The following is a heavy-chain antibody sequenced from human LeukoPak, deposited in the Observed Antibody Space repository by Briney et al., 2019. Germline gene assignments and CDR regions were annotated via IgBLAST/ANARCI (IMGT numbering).Heavy chain of an antibody. Sequence: PGGSLRLSCAASGFAFSTYWMDWVRQAPRKGLEWAGNINQGGSVKHYVDSVRGRFTISRDNARNSVYLQMSALRVEDTAVYYCTRDFVFWGQGSLVTASS. CDR2: INQGGSVK. D-gene: IGHD3-3*01. CDR3: TRDFVF. CDR1: GFAFSTYW. J-gene: IGHJ4*02. V-gene: IGHV3-7*01.